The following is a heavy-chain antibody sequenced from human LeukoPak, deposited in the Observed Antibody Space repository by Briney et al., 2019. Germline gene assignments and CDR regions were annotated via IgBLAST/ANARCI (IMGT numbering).Heavy chain of an antibody. CDR1: GFTFSSYW. V-gene: IGHV4-34*01. CDR3: ARGPNWVDY. CDR2: INHSGST. D-gene: IGHD7-27*01. J-gene: IGHJ4*02. Sequence: GSLRLSCAASGFTFSSYWMSWIRQPPGKGLEWIGEINHSGSTNYNPSLKSRVTISVDTSKNQFSLKLSSVTAADTAVYYCARGPNWVDYWGQGTLVTVSS.